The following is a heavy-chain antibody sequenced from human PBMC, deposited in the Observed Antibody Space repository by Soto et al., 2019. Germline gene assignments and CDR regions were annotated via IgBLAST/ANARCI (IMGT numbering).Heavy chain of an antibody. J-gene: IGHJ5*02. CDR1: GLTFNRYW. V-gene: IGHV3-74*01. D-gene: IGHD2-15*01. Sequence: GGSLRLSCAASGLTFNRYWMHWVRHAPGKGLVWVSHINTDGTNSNYADSVKGRFTISRDNAKSTLFLQMNSLRDEDTAVYYCAREFCSGGNCYTYYFDPWGQGTPVTVSS. CDR3: AREFCSGGNCYTYYFDP. CDR2: INTDGTNS.